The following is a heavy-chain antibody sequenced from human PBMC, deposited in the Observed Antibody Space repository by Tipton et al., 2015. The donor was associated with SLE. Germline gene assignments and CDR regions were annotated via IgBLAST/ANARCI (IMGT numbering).Heavy chain of an antibody. D-gene: IGHD3-10*01. J-gene: IGHJ5*02. Sequence: QSGAEVKKPGASVKVSCKASGYTFTSYGISWVRQAPGQGLEWMGWISAYNGNTNYAQKLQGRVTMTTDTSTSTAYMELRSLRSDDTAVYYCARVYYGSGSYYNPNWFDPWGQGTLVTVSS. CDR3: ARVYYGSGSYYNPNWFDP. CDR2: ISAYNGNT. CDR1: GYTFTSYG. V-gene: IGHV1-18*01.